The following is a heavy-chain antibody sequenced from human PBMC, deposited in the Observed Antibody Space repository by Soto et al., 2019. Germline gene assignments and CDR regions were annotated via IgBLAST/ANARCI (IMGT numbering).Heavy chain of an antibody. CDR2: ISLPAYGGTT. Sequence: GSLIPSFPSSGFTFGDYAMSWFRQAPGQGLEWVGFISLPAYGGTTEYAASVKGRFTISRDDSKSIAYLQMNSLKTEDKAVYYGTRDPGDHDAFDIWGQGTMVTVSS. J-gene: IGHJ3*02. V-gene: IGHV3-49*03. CDR1: GFTFGDYA. D-gene: IGHD7-27*01. CDR3: TRDPGDHDAFDI.